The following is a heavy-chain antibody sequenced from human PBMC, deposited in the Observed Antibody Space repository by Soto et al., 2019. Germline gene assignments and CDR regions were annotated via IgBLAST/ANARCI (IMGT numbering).Heavy chain of an antibody. CDR3: TRDGDGRMTTNPYYYYGMDV. J-gene: IGHJ6*02. CDR2: VYYSGGA. V-gene: IGHV4-59*01. D-gene: IGHD2-21*02. CDR1: GGSISGYY. Sequence: SETLSLTCTVSGGSISGYYWSWIRQPPGKGLEWIGNVYYSGGAKYNPSVKRRVSISVDTSKNQFSLNLSSVTAADMAVYYCTRDGDGRMTTNPYYYYGMDVWGPGITVTVSS.